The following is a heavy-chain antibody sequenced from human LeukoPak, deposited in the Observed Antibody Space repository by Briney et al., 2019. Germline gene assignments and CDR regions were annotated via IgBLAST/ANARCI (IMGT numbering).Heavy chain of an antibody. CDR2: IIPILGIA. CDR3: ARETPTSPPSQSDP. Sequence: SVKVSCKASGGTFSSYAISWVRQAPGQGIEWMGRIIPILGIANYAQRFQGRVTITADKSTSTAYMELSSLRSEDTAVYYCARETPTSPPSQSDPWGQGTLVTVSS. V-gene: IGHV1-69*04. J-gene: IGHJ5*02. CDR1: GGTFSSYA.